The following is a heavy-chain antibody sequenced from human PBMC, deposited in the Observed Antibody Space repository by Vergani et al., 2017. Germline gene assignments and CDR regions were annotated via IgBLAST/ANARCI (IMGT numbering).Heavy chain of an antibody. CDR3: ATNLVPAAPFYYYYGMDV. CDR1: GGTFSSYA. CDR2: IIPIFGTA. Sequence: QVQLVQSGAEVKKPGSSVKVSCKASGGTFSSYAISWVRQAPGQGLEWMGRIIPIFGTANYAQKFQGRVTITADESTSTAYMELSSLRSEDTAVYYCATNLVPAAPFYYYYGMDVGGQGTTVTVSS. J-gene: IGHJ6*02. D-gene: IGHD2-2*01. V-gene: IGHV1-69*18.